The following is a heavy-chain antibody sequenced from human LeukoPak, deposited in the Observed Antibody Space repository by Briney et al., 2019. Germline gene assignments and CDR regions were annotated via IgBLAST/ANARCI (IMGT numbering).Heavy chain of an antibody. CDR3: ARVHCSTSNCFFFDY. V-gene: IGHV4-4*02. CDR2: IYHGGNT. Sequence: KPSGTLSLTCAVSGGSISSSHWWSWVRQPPEKGPEWIGEIYHGGNTHYNPSLKSRVTISVDNSKNQFSLKLSSVTAADTAVYYCARVHCSTSNCFFFDYWGQGTLVTVSS. D-gene: IGHD2-2*01. J-gene: IGHJ4*02. CDR1: GGSISSSHW.